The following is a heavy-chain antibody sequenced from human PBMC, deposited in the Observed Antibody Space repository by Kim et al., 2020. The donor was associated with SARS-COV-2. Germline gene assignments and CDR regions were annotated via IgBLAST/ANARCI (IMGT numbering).Heavy chain of an antibody. CDR2: IYYSGST. Sequence: SETLSLTCTVSGGSISSSSYYWGWIRQPPGKGLEWIGSIYYSGSTYYNPSLKSRVTISVDTSKNQFSLKLSSVTAADTAVYYCARLGEDPPKVVVAATGGGFDYWGQGTLVTVSS. D-gene: IGHD2-15*01. CDR1: GGSISSSSYY. CDR3: ARLGEDPPKVVVAATGGGFDY. J-gene: IGHJ4*02. V-gene: IGHV4-39*01.